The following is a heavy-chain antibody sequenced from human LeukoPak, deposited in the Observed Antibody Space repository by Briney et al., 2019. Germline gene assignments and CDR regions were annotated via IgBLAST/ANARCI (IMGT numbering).Heavy chain of an antibody. V-gene: IGHV4-34*01. CDR2: INHSGST. CDR1: GGSFSGYY. D-gene: IGHD5-18*01. Sequence: PSETLSLTCAVYGGSFSGYYWSWIRQPPGKGLEWIGEINHSGSTNYNPPLKSRVTISVDTSKNQFSLKLSSVTAADTAVYYCARGIQLWSGYYYYYGMDVWGQGTTVTVSS. CDR3: ARGIQLWSGYYYYYGMDV. J-gene: IGHJ6*02.